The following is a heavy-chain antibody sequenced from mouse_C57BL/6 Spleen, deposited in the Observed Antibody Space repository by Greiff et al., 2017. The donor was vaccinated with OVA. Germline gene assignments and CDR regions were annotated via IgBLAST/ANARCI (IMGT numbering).Heavy chain of an antibody. J-gene: IGHJ4*01. CDR1: GYTFTSYW. D-gene: IGHD2-4*01. Sequence: QVQLQQPGAELVKPGASVKMSCKASGYTFTSYWITWVKQRPGQGLEWIGDIYPGSGSTNYNEKFKSKATLTVDTSSSTAYMQLSSLTSEDSAVYCCGRGGYYDYDVGYYYAVDYWGQGTSVTVSS. CDR2: IYPGSGST. V-gene: IGHV1-55*01. CDR3: GRGGYYDYDVGYYYAVDY.